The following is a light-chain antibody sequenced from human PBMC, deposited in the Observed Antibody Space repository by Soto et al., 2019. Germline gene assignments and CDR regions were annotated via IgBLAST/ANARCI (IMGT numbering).Light chain of an antibody. CDR3: QQRSNWPPGFT. V-gene: IGKV3-11*01. CDR1: QSVSSY. Sequence: EIVLTQSPATLSLSPGERATLSCRASQSVSSYLAWYQQKPGQAPRLLIYDASNRATGIPARFSGSGSGTGFTLTISSREPEDFAVYYCQQRSNWPPGFTFGPGTKVDIK. J-gene: IGKJ3*01. CDR2: DAS.